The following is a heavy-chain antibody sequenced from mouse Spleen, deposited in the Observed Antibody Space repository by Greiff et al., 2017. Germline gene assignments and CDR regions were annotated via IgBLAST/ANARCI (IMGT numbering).Heavy chain of an antibody. CDR2: IDPETGGT. CDR3: TRRIFITTVVATEGDY. J-gene: IGHJ2*01. D-gene: IGHD1-1*01. V-gene: IGHV1-15*01. CDR1: GYTFTDYE. Sequence: VKLMESGAELVRPGASVTLSCKASGYTFTDYEMHWVKQTPVHGLEWIGAIDPETGGTAYNQKFKGKAILTADKSSSTAYMELRSLTSEDSAVYYCTRRIFITTVVATEGDYWGQGTTLTVSS.